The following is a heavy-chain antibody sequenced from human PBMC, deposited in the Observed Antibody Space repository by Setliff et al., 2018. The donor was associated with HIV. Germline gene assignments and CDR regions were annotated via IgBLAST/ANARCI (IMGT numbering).Heavy chain of an antibody. Sequence: ASVKVSCKASGYTLTDHYIHWVRQAPGQGLEWMGRINPRDGSTGYAQRFQGRVTMTRDTSRGTAYMEVSSLRSDDTAVYYCARNSFPRAVTGTGPLFDYWGQGTLVTVSS. J-gene: IGHJ4*02. CDR3: ARNSFPRAVTGTGPLFDY. V-gene: IGHV1-46*01. CDR1: GYTLTDHY. D-gene: IGHD6-19*01. CDR2: INPRDGST.